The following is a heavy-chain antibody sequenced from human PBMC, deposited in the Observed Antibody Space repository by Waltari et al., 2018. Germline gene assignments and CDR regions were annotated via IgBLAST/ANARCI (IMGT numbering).Heavy chain of an antibody. D-gene: IGHD3-22*01. CDR2: IIPIFGTA. J-gene: IGHJ4*02. CDR1: GGTFSSYD. CDR3: ASPYYYDSSGYYSEGGYFDY. Sequence: QVQLVQSGAEVKKPGSSVKVSCKASGGTFSSYDISWMRQAHGQGLEWMGGIIPIFGTANYAQKFQGRVTITADKSTSTAYMELSSLRSEDTAVYYCASPYYYDSSGYYSEGGYFDYWGQGTLVTVSS. V-gene: IGHV1-69*14.